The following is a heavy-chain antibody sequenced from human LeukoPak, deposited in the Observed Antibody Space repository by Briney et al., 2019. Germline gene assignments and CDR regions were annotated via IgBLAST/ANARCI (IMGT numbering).Heavy chain of an antibody. V-gene: IGHV3-48*02. Sequence: VRTLRLSCAASGFTFSNYNMNWVRLAPGKGPEWLSFIGSSSSATSYADSVKGRFTISRDNAKNSLVLQMNSLRDEDSAVYYCARDSISTALFDLWGQGTLITVSS. D-gene: IGHD2/OR15-2a*01. CDR1: GFTFSNYN. J-gene: IGHJ5*02. CDR2: IGSSSSAT. CDR3: ARDSISTALFDL.